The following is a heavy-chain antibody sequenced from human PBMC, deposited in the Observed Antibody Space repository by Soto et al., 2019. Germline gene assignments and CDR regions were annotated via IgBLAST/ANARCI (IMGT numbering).Heavy chain of an antibody. CDR1: GFTFSDYY. CDR2: ISSSGSTI. Sequence: QVQLVESGGGLVKPGGSLRLSCAASGFTFSDYYMSWIRQAPGKGLEWVSYISSSGSTIYYADSVKSRFTISRDNAKNSLYLQMNSLRAEDTAVYYCARIIVATTSLFVPTVTTGWFDPWGQGTLVTVSS. D-gene: IGHD4-17*01. CDR3: ARIIVATTSLFVPTVTTGWFDP. J-gene: IGHJ5*02. V-gene: IGHV3-11*01.